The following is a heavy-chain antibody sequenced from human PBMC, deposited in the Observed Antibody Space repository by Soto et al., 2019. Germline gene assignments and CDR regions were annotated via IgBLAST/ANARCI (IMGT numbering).Heavy chain of an antibody. J-gene: IGHJ5*02. D-gene: IGHD5-18*01. CDR3: AGGYGWFDP. V-gene: IGHV4-38-2*01. CDR2: IYHSGST. Sequence: PSETLSLTCAVSGYSISSGYYWGWIRQPPGKGLEWIGSIYHSGSTYYNPSLKSRVTISVDTSKNQFSLKLSSVTAADTAVYYCAGGYGWFDPWGQGTLVT. CDR1: GYSISSGYY.